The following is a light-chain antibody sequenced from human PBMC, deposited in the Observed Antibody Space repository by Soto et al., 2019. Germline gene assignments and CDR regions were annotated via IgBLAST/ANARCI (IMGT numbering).Light chain of an antibody. CDR3: QQYNTYPST. Sequence: DIQMTQSPSTLSASVGDTVTITCRASQSISNWLAWYQQRPGKAPNLLIYKASSLEGGVPARFSGSGSGTDFTLTISSLQPDDFATYYCQQYNTYPSTFGQGTRVE. CDR1: QSISNW. J-gene: IGKJ1*01. CDR2: KAS. V-gene: IGKV1-5*03.